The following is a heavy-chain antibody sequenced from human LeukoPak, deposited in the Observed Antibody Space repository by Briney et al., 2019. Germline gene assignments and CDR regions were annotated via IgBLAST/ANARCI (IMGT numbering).Heavy chain of an antibody. CDR2: FDPEDGET. CDR3: AREIPSGTLTRGLGIDY. Sequence: ASVKVSCKVSGYTLTELSMHWVRQAPGKGLEWMGGFDPEDGETIYAQKFQGRVTMTEDTSTDTAYMELRSLRSDDTAVYYCAREIPSGTLTRGLGIDYWGQGTLVTVSS. CDR1: GYTLTELS. J-gene: IGHJ4*02. V-gene: IGHV1-24*01. D-gene: IGHD4/OR15-4a*01.